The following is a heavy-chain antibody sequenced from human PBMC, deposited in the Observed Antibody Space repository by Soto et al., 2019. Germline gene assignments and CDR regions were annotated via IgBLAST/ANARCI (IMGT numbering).Heavy chain of an antibody. CDR2: IYYSGST. Sequence: SETLSLTCTVSGGSISSGDYYWSWIRQPPGKGLEWIGYIYYSGSTYYNPSLKSRVTISVDTSKNQFSLKLSSVTAADTAVYYCARASYDSSGSLDYRGQGTLVTVSS. D-gene: IGHD3-22*01. CDR3: ARASYDSSGSLDY. J-gene: IGHJ4*02. CDR1: GGSISSGDYY. V-gene: IGHV4-30-4*01.